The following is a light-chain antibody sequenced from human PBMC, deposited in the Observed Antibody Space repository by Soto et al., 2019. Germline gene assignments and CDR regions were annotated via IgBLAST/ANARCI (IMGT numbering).Light chain of an antibody. V-gene: IGKV1-5*01. CDR3: QQYNNYST. Sequence: IQITHAPSTLSAPALDRVTLTCRASQSISDWLAWFQLKPGKAPKLLIYDASSLESGVPSRFSGSGSGTEFTLNISSLQPDDFATYYCQQYNNYSTFGQGTK. CDR2: DAS. J-gene: IGKJ1*01. CDR1: QSISDW.